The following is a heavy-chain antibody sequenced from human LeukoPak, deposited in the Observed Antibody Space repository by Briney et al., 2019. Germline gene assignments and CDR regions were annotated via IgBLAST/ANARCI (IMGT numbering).Heavy chain of an antibody. Sequence: GGSLRLSCAASGLSFISFAMSWVRQGPARGLEWVSSIRGNGETFYADSVKGRFTLSSDSSRNTVYFQLNNLRVEDTAIYYCAKDRGNYEYVLDYWGQGTLVTVSS. D-gene: IGHD3-16*01. CDR3: AKDRGNYEYVLDY. V-gene: IGHV3-23*01. J-gene: IGHJ4*02. CDR2: IRGNGET. CDR1: GLSFISFA.